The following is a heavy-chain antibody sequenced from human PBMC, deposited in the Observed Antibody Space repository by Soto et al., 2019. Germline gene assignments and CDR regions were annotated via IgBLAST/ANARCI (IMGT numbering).Heavy chain of an antibody. V-gene: IGHV4-4*02. CDR2: VYRTGST. Sequence: SETLSLTCAVSGGSISTSNWWSWVRQPPGKGLEWIGEVYRTGSTNYNPSLESRLTISVDKSKNQFSLKLTSVSAADTAVYYCARARATIAAAAIFDCWGQGTLVTVSS. J-gene: IGHJ4*02. D-gene: IGHD6-13*01. CDR3: ARARATIAAAAIFDC. CDR1: GGSISTSNW.